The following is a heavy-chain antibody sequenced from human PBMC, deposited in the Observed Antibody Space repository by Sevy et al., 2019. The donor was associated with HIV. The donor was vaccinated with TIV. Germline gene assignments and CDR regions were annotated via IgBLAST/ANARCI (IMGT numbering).Heavy chain of an antibody. V-gene: IGHV4-30-4*01. D-gene: IGHD4-17*01. CDR1: GGSLSSGEFY. J-gene: IGHJ5*02. CDR2: IYYNGNT. Sequence: SESLSLTCSVSGGSLSSGEFYWSWIRQPPGKGLEWIGYIYYNGNTYYNPSPKNRLTMSINTFRNHFSLDLTSVTAADTAVYYCARVRPDYGDSAKIFDPWGQGILVIVSS. CDR3: ARVRPDYGDSAKIFDP.